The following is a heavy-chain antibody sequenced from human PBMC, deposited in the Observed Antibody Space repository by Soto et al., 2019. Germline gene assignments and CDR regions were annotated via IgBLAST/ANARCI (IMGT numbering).Heavy chain of an antibody. J-gene: IGHJ3*02. CDR1: GFTFDDYA. D-gene: IGHD6-19*01. CDR2: ISWNSGSI. Sequence: GGSLRLSCAASGFTFDDYAMHWVRQAPGKGLEWVSGISWNSGSIGYADSVKGRFTISRDNAKNSLYLQMNSLRAEDTALYYCAKDRESFWYSSGWKPTETDAFDIWGQGTMVTVSS. V-gene: IGHV3-9*01. CDR3: AKDRESFWYSSGWKPTETDAFDI.